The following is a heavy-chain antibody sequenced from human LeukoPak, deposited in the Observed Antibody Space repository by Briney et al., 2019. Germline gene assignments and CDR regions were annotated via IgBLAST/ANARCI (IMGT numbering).Heavy chain of an antibody. CDR2: IIPIFGTV. Sequence: SVKVSCKASGGTFSSYAISWVRQAPGQGLEWMGGIIPIFGTVNYAQKFQGRVTITADESTSTAYMELSSLRSEDTAVYYCARGGGRFLEWLLSYWGQGTLVTVSS. D-gene: IGHD3-3*01. CDR3: ARGGGRFLEWLLSY. CDR1: GGTFSSYA. V-gene: IGHV1-69*13. J-gene: IGHJ4*02.